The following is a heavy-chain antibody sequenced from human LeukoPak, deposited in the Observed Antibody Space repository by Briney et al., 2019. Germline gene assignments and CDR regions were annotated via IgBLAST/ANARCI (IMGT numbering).Heavy chain of an antibody. D-gene: IGHD4-17*01. V-gene: IGHV1-46*01. CDR2: INPAGGST. CDR1: GYTFTNYY. Sequence: GASVKVSCKASGYTFTNYYIHWVRQAPGQGLEWMGIINPAGGSTGCAQKFQGRVTMTRDTSTSTVYMELSSLRSEDTAVYYCARYNGDLTGGFDYWGQGTLVTVSS. CDR3: ARYNGDLTGGFDY. J-gene: IGHJ4*02.